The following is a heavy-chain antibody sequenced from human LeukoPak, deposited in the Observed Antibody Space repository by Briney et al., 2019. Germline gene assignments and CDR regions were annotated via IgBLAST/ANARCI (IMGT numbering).Heavy chain of an antibody. D-gene: IGHD3-16*01. V-gene: IGHV4-4*07. CDR1: GGSISNYY. CDR3: ARSSPLGGSSANYCCDY. CDR2: IYSSGTT. Sequence: SETLSLTCTVPGGSISNYYWSCIRQPAGKGLEWIGRIYSSGTTNYNPSLKSRVTMSVDTSKNQFSLTLTSVTAADTAVYYCARSSPLGGSSANYCCDYWGKGTLVTVSS. J-gene: IGHJ4*02.